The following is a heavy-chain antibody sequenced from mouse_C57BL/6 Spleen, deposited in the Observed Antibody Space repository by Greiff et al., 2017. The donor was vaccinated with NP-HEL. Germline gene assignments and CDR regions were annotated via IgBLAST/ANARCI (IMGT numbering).Heavy chain of an antibody. CDR2: IYPGDGDT. CDR1: GYAFSSYW. Sequence: VQLQQSGAELVKPGASVKISCKASGYAFSSYWMNWVKQRPGKGLEWIGQIYPGDGDTNYNGKFKGKATLTADKSSSTAYMQLSSLTAEDAAVYFCARSVATPFDYWGQGTTLTVSS. V-gene: IGHV1-80*01. CDR3: ARSVATPFDY. D-gene: IGHD1-1*01. J-gene: IGHJ2*01.